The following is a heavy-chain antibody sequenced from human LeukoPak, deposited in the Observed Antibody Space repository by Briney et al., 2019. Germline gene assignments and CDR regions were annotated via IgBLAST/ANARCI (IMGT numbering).Heavy chain of an antibody. CDR2: ISAYNGNT. CDR3: ARVSPRESGQAGIFFDY. V-gene: IGHV1-18*01. Sequence: ASVNVSCKASGYTFTSYGISWVRQAPGQGFEWMGWISAYNGNTNYAQKLQGRVTMTTDTSTSTAYMELRSLRSDDTAVYYCARVSPRESGQAGIFFDYWGQGTLVTVSS. J-gene: IGHJ4*02. CDR1: GYTFTSYG. D-gene: IGHD3-3*01.